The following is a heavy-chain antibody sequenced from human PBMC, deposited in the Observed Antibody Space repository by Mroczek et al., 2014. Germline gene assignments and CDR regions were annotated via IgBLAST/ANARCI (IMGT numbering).Heavy chain of an antibody. Sequence: VQLVESGAEVKKPGESLKISCKGSGYSFTSYWIGWVRQMPGKGLEWMGIIYPGDSDTRYSPSSQGQVTISADKSISTAYLQWSSLKASDTAMYYCARFSDYYDSSSYSRKDAFDIWGQGTMVTVSS. J-gene: IGHJ3*02. D-gene: IGHD3-22*01. CDR2: IYPGDSDT. CDR3: ARFSDYYDSSSYSRKDAFDI. CDR1: GYSFTSYW. V-gene: IGHV5-51*03.